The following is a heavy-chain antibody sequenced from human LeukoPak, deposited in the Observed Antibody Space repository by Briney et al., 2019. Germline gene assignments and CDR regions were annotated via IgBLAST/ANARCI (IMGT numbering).Heavy chain of an antibody. D-gene: IGHD1-26*01. CDR1: GGSFSGYY. Sequence: SETLSLTCAVYGGSFSGYYWSWIRQPPGKGLEWIGEINHSGSTNYNPSLKSRVTISVDTSKDQFSLKLSSVTAADTAVYYCARAVGAIPFDYWGQGTLVTVSS. V-gene: IGHV4-34*01. CDR3: ARAVGAIPFDY. CDR2: INHSGST. J-gene: IGHJ4*02.